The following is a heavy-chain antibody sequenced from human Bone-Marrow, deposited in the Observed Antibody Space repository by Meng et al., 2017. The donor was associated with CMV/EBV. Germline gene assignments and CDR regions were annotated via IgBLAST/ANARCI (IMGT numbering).Heavy chain of an antibody. J-gene: IGHJ3*01. CDR3: ANLREAQGDFAV. V-gene: IGHV1-18*01. CDR2: ISAYNGNT. CDR1: GYSFGSYT. D-gene: IGHD2-21*02. Sequence: ASVKVSCKASGYSFGSYTITWVRQAPGQGLEWMGWISAYNGNTKFAQNFQGRVTMTTDTSTSTAYMELRSLRSDDTAVYYCANLREAQGDFAVWGQGTRVTVSS.